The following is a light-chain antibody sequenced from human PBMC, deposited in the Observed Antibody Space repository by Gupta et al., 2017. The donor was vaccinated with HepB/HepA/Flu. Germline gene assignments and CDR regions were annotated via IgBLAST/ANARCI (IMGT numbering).Light chain of an antibody. CDR2: AAS. Sequence: DIQMTQSPSSLSASVGDRVIITCRASQGINNYLAWFQQKPGKAPKSLIYAASRVQSGVPSKFSGSGPGTEFTLTISCLQPEDFAPHSCQQYNSYPITFGGGTKVVIK. CDR3: QQYNSYPIT. J-gene: IGKJ4*01. V-gene: IGKV1-16*02. CDR1: QGINNY.